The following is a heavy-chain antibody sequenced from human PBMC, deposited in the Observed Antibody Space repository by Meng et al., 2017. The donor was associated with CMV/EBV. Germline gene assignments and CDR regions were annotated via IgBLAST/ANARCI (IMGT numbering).Heavy chain of an antibody. Sequence: YGGSFSGYYWSWIRQPPGKGLERIGEINHSGSTNYNPSLKSRVTISVDTSKNQFSLKLSSVTAADTAVYYCARGRPPGYSYGGYFDYWGQGTLVTVSS. CDR1: GGSFSGYY. D-gene: IGHD5-18*01. V-gene: IGHV4-34*01. CDR2: INHSGST. CDR3: ARGRPPGYSYGGYFDY. J-gene: IGHJ4*02.